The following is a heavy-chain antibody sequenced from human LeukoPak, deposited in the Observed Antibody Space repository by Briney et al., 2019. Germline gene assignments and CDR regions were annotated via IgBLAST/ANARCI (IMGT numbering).Heavy chain of an antibody. V-gene: IGHV4-39*01. D-gene: IGHD4-17*01. CDR1: GGSISSSSYY. J-gene: IGHJ6*02. CDR3: ARHSPGYGDYVPYYYYAMDV. Sequence: SETLSLTCTVSGGSISSSSYYWGWIRQPPGKGLEWIGSIYYSGSTYYNPSLKSRVTISVDTSKNQFSLKLSSVTAADTAVYYCARHSPGYGDYVPYYYYAMDVWGQGTTVTVSS. CDR2: IYYSGST.